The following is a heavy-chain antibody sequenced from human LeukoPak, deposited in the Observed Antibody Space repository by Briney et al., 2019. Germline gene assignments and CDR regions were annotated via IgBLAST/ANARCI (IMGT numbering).Heavy chain of an antibody. Sequence: GGSLRLSCAASRFTFSSYAMSWVRQAPGKGLEWVSAISGSGGSTYYADSVKGRFTISRDNSKNTLYLQMNSLRAEDTAVYYCAKDFATGYSSGWYVYWGQGTLVTASS. CDR3: AKDFATGYSSGWYVY. CDR2: ISGSGGST. V-gene: IGHV3-23*01. CDR1: RFTFSSYA. D-gene: IGHD6-19*01. J-gene: IGHJ4*02.